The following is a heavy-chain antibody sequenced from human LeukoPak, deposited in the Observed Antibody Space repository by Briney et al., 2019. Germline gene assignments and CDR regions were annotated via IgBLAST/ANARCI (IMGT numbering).Heavy chain of an antibody. Sequence: GESLRLSCAASGFTFSSYSRNWVRQPPGKGLEWVASISSSNSYIYYADSVKGRFTISRDNAKNSLYLQMNSLRAEDTAVYYCARDGLGYCSGGSCYPPYYYYYYMDVWGKGTTVTIYS. CDR2: ISSSNSYI. D-gene: IGHD2-15*01. CDR3: ARDGLGYCSGGSCYPPYYYYYYMDV. CDR1: GFTFSSYS. V-gene: IGHV3-21*01. J-gene: IGHJ6*03.